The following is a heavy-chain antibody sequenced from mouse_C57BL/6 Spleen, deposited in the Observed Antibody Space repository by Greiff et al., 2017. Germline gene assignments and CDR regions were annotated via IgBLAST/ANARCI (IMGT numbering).Heavy chain of an antibody. CDR2: IYPSDSET. J-gene: IGHJ2*01. CDR3: ARGGYFDY. V-gene: IGHV1-61*01. CDR1: GYTFTSYW. Sequence: VQLQESGAELVRPGSSVKLSCKASGYTFTSYWMDWVKQRPGQGLEWIGNIYPSDSETHYNQKFKDKATLTVDKSSSTAYMQLSSLTSEDSAVYYCARGGYFDYWGQGTTLTVSS.